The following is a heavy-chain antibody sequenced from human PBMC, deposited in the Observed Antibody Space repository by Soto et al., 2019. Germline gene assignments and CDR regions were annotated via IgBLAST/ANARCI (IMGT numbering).Heavy chain of an antibody. CDR1: GDSVSSNTAS. D-gene: IGHD5-12*01. V-gene: IGHV6-1*01. CDR2: TYFRSKWYN. CDR3: AKGDNLGPKTGYAFDP. J-gene: IGHJ5*02. Sequence: PSQTLSLTCAISGDSVSSNTASWNWIRQSPSRGLEWLGRTYFRSKWYNDYAVSVKSRIIINPDTSNNQFSLQLNSATPEDTAVYFCAKGDNLGPKTGYAFDPWGQGIMGTVSS.